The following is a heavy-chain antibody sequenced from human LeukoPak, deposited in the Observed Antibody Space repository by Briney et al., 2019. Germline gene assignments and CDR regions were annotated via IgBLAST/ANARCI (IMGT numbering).Heavy chain of an antibody. J-gene: IGHJ6*02. Sequence: SVKVSCKASGGTFSSYAISWVRQAPGQGLEWMGGIIPIFGTANYAQKFQGGVTITADESTSTAYMELSSLRSEDTAVYYCAKADYHEGYYDIGTYYYYYGMDVWGQGTTVTVSS. D-gene: IGHD3-9*01. CDR1: GGTFSSYA. CDR3: AKADYHEGYYDIGTYYYYYGMDV. CDR2: IIPIFGTA. V-gene: IGHV1-69*13.